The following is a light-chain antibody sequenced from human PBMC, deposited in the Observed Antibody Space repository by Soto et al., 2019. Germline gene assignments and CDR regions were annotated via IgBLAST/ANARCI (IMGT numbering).Light chain of an antibody. CDR1: QIINTW. V-gene: IGKV1-5*03. J-gene: IGKJ3*01. CDR2: RAS. CDR3: QQSETYSGT. Sequence: DIQMTQSPSSLSASVGDRVTITCRASQIINTWLAWYQQKPGKAPKLLIYRASNLVNGVPSRFSGSGSRTEFTLTISSLQPDDFSIYYCQQSETYSGTFGTGTKVDL.